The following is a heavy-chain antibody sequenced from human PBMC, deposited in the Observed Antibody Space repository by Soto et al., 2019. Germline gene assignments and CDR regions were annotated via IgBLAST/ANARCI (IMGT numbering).Heavy chain of an antibody. CDR1: GFSLSLSGAR. J-gene: IGHJ4*02. Sequence: QITLQESGPTLVEPTQTLTLTCTFSGFSLSLSGARVGWIRQPPGEALEWLALIYWDDDKRYNPSLGNRLTITKDTSKNQVVLTMNNVETVDTGKYYCAYMKWLVPGLSHWGQGTLVTVSA. V-gene: IGHV2-5*02. CDR3: AYMKWLVPGLSH. D-gene: IGHD6-19*01. CDR2: IYWDDDK.